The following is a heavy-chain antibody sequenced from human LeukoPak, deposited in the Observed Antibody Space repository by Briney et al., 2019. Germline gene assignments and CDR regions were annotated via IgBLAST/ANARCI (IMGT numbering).Heavy chain of an antibody. Sequence: SVKVSCKASGYTLTSFGISWVRQAPGQGLEWMGRIIPILGIANYAQKFQGRVTITADKSTSTAYMELSSLRSEDTAVYYCATKRGYSYGYVDYWAREPWSPSPQ. J-gene: IGHJ4*02. D-gene: IGHD5-18*01. CDR3: ATKRGYSYGYVDY. V-gene: IGHV1-69*04. CDR2: IIPILGIA. CDR1: GYTLTSFG.